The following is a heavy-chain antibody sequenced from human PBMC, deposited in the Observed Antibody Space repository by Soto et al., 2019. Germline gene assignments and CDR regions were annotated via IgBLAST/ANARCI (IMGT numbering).Heavy chain of an antibody. J-gene: IGHJ6*02. D-gene: IGHD2-2*01. Sequence: PGGSLRLSCAASGFTFSSYAMHWVRQAPGKGLEWVAVISYGGSNKYYADSVKGRFTISRDNSKNTLYLQMNSLRAEDTAVYYCARVRYQLLFGDYYYGMDVWGQGTTVTVSS. CDR2: ISYGGSNK. CDR3: ARVRYQLLFGDYYYGMDV. V-gene: IGHV3-30-3*01. CDR1: GFTFSSYA.